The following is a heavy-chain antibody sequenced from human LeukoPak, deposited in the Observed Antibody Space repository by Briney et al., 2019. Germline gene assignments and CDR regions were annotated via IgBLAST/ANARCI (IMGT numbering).Heavy chain of an antibody. CDR1: GYTFTSYY. Sequence: ASVKVSCKASGYTFTSYYMHWVQQAPGQGLEWMGIINPSGGSTSYAQKFQGRVTMTRDTSTSTVYMELSSLRSEDTAVYYCARRVQLWIMSHNWFDPWGQGTLVTVSS. CDR3: ARRVQLWIMSHNWFDP. J-gene: IGHJ5*02. D-gene: IGHD5-18*01. CDR2: INPSGGST. V-gene: IGHV1-46*01.